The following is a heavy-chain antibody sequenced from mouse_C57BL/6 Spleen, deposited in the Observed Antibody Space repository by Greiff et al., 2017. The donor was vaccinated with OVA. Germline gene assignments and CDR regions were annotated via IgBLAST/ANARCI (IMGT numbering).Heavy chain of an antibody. CDR2: IDPETGGT. CDR3: TRCTTVVHWYFDV. CDR1: GYTFTDYE. V-gene: IGHV1-15*01. Sequence: VQLQQSGAELVRPGASVTLSCKASGYTFTDYEMHWVKQTPVHGLEWIGAIDPETGGTAYNQKFKGKAILTADKSSSTAYMELRSLTSEDSAVYYCTRCTTVVHWYFDVWGTGTTVTVSS. D-gene: IGHD1-1*01. J-gene: IGHJ1*03.